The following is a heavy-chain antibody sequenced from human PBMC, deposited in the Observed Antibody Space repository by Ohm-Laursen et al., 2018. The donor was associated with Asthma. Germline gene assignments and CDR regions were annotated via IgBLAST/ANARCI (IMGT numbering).Heavy chain of an antibody. V-gene: IGHV3-30-3*01. CDR1: GFTFSSYA. CDR3: ARGHGGIQRWLSYQCDN. Sequence: SLRLSCAASGFTFSSYAMHWVRQAPGKGLEWVAVISYDGSNKYHADSVKGRFTISRDNSKNTLFLQMNSLRPEDTAVYYCARGHGGIQRWLSYQCDNWGQGVLVTVSS. D-gene: IGHD5-18*01. CDR2: ISYDGSNK. J-gene: IGHJ4*02.